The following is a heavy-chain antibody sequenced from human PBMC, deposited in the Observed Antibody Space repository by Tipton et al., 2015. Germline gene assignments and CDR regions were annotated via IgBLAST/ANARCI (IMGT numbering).Heavy chain of an antibody. CDR2: ISYSGSI. J-gene: IGHJ4*02. CDR3: AKTHGAYDWYLDH. V-gene: IGHV4-61*01. D-gene: IGHD5-12*01. Sequence: TLSLTCTVSGGSVSSGSYYWSWIRQPPGKGLEWIGYISYSGSINYNPSLKSRVTISVDTSRNQFSLKLRSVTAADTAVYFCAKTHGAYDWYLDHWGQGTLVTVSS. CDR1: GGSVSSGSYY.